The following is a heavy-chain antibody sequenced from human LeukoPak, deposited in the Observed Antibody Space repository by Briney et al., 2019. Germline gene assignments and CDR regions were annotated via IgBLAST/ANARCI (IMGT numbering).Heavy chain of an antibody. V-gene: IGHV5-51*01. D-gene: IGHD2-2*01. Sequence: GESLKISCKGSGYSFTSYWIGWVRQMPGKGLEWMGIIYPGDSDTRYSPSFQGQVTISADKSISTAYLQWSSLKASDTAMYYCARIPDIVVVPAAKTPLDYWGQGTLVTVSS. CDR3: ARIPDIVVVPAAKTPLDY. CDR1: GYSFTSYW. CDR2: IYPGDSDT. J-gene: IGHJ4*02.